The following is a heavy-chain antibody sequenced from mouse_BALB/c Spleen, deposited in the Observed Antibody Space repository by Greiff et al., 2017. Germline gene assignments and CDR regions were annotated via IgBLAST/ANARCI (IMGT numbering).Heavy chain of an antibody. CDR3: ARETGDFDY. J-gene: IGHJ2*01. D-gene: IGHD4-1*01. Sequence: EVHLVESGGGLVQPGGSLKLSCAASGFTFSSYGMSWVRQTPDKRLELVATINSNGGSTYYPDSVKGRFTISRDNAKNTLYLQMSSLKSEDTAMYYCARETGDFDYWGQGTTLTVSS. CDR2: INSNGGST. CDR1: GFTFSSYG. V-gene: IGHV5-6-3*01.